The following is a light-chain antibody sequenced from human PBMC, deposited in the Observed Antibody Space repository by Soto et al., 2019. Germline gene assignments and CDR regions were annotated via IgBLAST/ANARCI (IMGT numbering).Light chain of an antibody. CDR3: QQYNNWPPIT. J-gene: IGKJ5*01. Sequence: DIQMTQSPSTLSASVGDRVTITCRASQSISTWLAWYQQRPGKAPKLLISDASSLESGVPARFSGSGSGTEFTLTISSLQSEDFAVYYCQQYNNWPPITFGQGTRLGL. CDR1: QSISTW. V-gene: IGKV1-5*01. CDR2: DAS.